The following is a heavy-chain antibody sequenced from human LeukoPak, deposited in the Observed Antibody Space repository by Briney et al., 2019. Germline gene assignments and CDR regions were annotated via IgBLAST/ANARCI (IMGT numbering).Heavy chain of an antibody. CDR1: GFIFSSYS. CDR3: ARSRQHHYERSGYYEILNWYFDL. CDR2: ISSSSRYI. J-gene: IGHJ2*01. V-gene: IGHV3-21*01. Sequence: GGSLRLSCAASGFIFSSYSMNWVRRAPGKGLEWVSSISSSSRYIYYADSVKGRFTISRDNAKNSLYLQMNSLRAEDTAVYYCARSRQHHYERSGYYEILNWYFDLWGRGTLVTVSS. D-gene: IGHD3-22*01.